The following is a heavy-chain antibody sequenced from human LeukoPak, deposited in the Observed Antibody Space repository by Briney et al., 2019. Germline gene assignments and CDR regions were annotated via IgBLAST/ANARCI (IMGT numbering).Heavy chain of an antibody. D-gene: IGHD6-19*01. V-gene: IGHV3-48*01. CDR3: ARANGWYLRNYFDY. CDR2: ISSSGSTI. J-gene: IGHJ4*02. CDR1: GFTFSSYA. Sequence: PGGSLRLSCAASGFTFSSYAMSWVPQAPGKGLEWVSYISSSGSTIYYEDSVEGRFTISRDNAKKSLYLQMNSLRAEDTTVYYCARANGWYLRNYFDYWGQGILVTVSS.